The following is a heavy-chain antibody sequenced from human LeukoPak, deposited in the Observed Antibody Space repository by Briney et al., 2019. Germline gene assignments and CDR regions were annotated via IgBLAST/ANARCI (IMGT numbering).Heavy chain of an antibody. CDR1: GGSFSGYY. CDR2: INHSGST. J-gene: IGHJ4*02. CDR3: ARARGGYCSSTSCYTGRYYFDY. V-gene: IGHV4-34*01. Sequence: PSETLSLTCAVYGGSFSGYYWSWIRQPPGKGLEWNGEINHSGSTNYNPSLKSRVTISVDTSKNQFSLKLSSVTAADTAVYYCARARGGYCSSTSCYTGRYYFDYWGQGTLVTVSS. D-gene: IGHD2-2*02.